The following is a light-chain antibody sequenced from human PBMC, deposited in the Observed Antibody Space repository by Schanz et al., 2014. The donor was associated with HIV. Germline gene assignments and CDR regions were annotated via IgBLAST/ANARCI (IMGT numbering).Light chain of an antibody. Sequence: EIVMTQSPATLSVSPGERATLSCRASQSVSSNLAWYQQKPGQAPRLLIYGASTRATGIPARFSGSGSGTQFTLTISSLEPEDFAVYYCQQRSNLFGITFGQGTRLDIK. CDR3: QQRSNLFGIT. V-gene: IGKV3-15*01. CDR1: QSVSSN. CDR2: GAS. J-gene: IGKJ5*01.